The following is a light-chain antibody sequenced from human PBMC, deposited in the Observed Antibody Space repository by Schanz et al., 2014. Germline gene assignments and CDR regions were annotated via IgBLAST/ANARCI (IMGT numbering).Light chain of an antibody. Sequence: ELVMTQSPATLSVSLGETVTLSCRASQTVNTNLAWYQQKHGQAPRVLIYSASSRAPGVPARFSGSGSGTEFTLIISSLQSEDFAIYYCQQYENWPPYTFGQGTKLEIK. J-gene: IGKJ2*01. CDR2: SAS. V-gene: IGKV3-15*01. CDR1: QTVNTN. CDR3: QQYENWPPYT.